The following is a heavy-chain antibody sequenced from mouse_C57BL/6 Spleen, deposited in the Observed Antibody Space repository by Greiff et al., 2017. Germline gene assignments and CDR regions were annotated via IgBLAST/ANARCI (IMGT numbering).Heavy chain of an antibody. Sequence: EVQLVESGGGLVKPGGSLKLSCAASGFTFSSYAMSWVRQTPEKRLEWVATISDGGSYTYYPDYVQGRFTISRDNAKNTLYLQMSTLQSEDTAMEYGAGDSNHRDYAIDDWGQGTSVTVSA. D-gene: IGHD2-5*01. CDR3: AGDSNHRDYAIDD. CDR1: GFTFSSYA. J-gene: IGHJ4*01. V-gene: IGHV5-4*01. CDR2: ISDGGSYT.